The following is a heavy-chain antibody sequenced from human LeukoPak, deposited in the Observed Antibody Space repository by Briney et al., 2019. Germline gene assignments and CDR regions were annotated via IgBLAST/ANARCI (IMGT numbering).Heavy chain of an antibody. CDR2: ISYDGSNK. Sequence: GGSLRLSCAASGFTFRAYAMSWVRQAPGKGLEWVAVISYDGSNKFYADSVRGRFTVSRDNSKNTLYLEMNNLRAEDTALYYCARGCRNSGTTNCYPFWGQGTLVTVSS. J-gene: IGHJ4*02. D-gene: IGHD2-2*01. V-gene: IGHV3-30*03. CDR1: GFTFRAYA. CDR3: ARGCRNSGTTNCYPF.